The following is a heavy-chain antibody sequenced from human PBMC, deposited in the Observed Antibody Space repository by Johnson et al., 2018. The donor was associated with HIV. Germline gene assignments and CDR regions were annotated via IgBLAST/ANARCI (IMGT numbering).Heavy chain of an antibody. CDR3: AKEKLELRTGDAFDI. Sequence: QVQVVESGGGVVQPGGSLRLSCAASGFTFSSYGMHWVRQAPGKGLEWVAVIWYDGSNKYYADSVKGRFTISRDNSKNTLYLQMNSLRADDTAVYYCAKEKLELRTGDAFDIWGQGTMVTVSS. V-gene: IGHV3-33*06. D-gene: IGHD1-7*01. CDR2: IWYDGSNK. J-gene: IGHJ3*02. CDR1: GFTFSSYG.